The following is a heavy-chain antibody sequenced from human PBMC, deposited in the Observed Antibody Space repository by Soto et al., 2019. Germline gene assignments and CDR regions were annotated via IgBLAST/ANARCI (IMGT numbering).Heavy chain of an antibody. D-gene: IGHD2-2*03. J-gene: IGHJ4*02. CDR2: IYWNDDK. Sequence: SGPTLVNPTQTLTLTCTFSGLSLSSSGVGVGWIRQPPGKALEWLALIYWNDDKRYSPSLESRLTITKDTSKNQVVLTMTNMDPVDTATYYCAHSGSGDCDNTSCLGHLDYWGQGTLVTVSS. CDR1: GLSLSSSGVG. CDR3: AHSGSGDCDNTSCLGHLDY. V-gene: IGHV2-5*01.